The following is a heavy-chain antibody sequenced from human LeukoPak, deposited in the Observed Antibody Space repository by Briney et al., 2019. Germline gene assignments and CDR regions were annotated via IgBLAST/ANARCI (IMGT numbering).Heavy chain of an antibody. CDR3: TRGPIQLWLYHGMDV. CDR1: GFTFGDHA. D-gene: IGHD5-18*01. CDR2: IRIKTYGGTT. J-gene: IGHJ6*02. V-gene: IGHV3-49*04. Sequence: PGRSLRLSCTLSGFTFGDHAMSWVRPAPGEGLERVCFIRIKTYGGTTEYAASVKGRFIISRDDSTSIAYLQMNSLKTEDTAVYYCTRGPIQLWLYHGMDVWGQGTTVTVSS.